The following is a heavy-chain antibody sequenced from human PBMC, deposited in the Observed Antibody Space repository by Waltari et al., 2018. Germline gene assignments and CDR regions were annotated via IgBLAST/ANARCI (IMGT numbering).Heavy chain of an antibody. V-gene: IGHV3-23*04. D-gene: IGHD2-15*01. J-gene: IGHJ4*02. CDR1: GFTFSSYA. CDR2: ISGSGYST. CDR3: AREWGVMVGTAGFYFDY. Sequence: EVQLVESGGGLVQPGGSLRLSCAASGFTFSSYAMSWVRQAPGKGLEWVSVISGSGYSTYYADSVKGRFTISRDNAKNSLYLQMNSLRVEDTAVYYCAREWGVMVGTAGFYFDYWGQGALVTVSS.